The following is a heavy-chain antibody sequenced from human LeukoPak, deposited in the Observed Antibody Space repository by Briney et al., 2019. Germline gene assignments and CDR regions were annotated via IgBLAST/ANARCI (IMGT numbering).Heavy chain of an antibody. CDR2: INHSGST. CDR3: ARVLRYSSSSGY. D-gene: IGHD6-13*01. J-gene: IGHJ4*02. Sequence: SETLSLTCAVYGGSFSGYYWSWIRQPPGKGLEWIGEINHSGSTNYNPSLKSRVTISVDTSKNQFSLKLSSVTAADTAVYYCARVLRYSSSSGYWGQGTLVTVSS. CDR1: GGSFSGYY. V-gene: IGHV4-34*01.